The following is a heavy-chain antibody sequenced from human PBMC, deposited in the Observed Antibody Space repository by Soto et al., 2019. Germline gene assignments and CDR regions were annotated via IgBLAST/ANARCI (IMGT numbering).Heavy chain of an antibody. CDR3: AREATFYHSVGSPADDAFDL. CDR1: GFTFSSYE. Sequence: EEQLVESGGGLVQPGRSLRLSCAASGFTFSSYEMNWVRQAPGRGLQWVSYISTSGTTIYYADSVKGRFTVSRDNAKISLFLQLNNLRAEHTAFYFCAREATFYHSVGSPADDAFDLWGQGTMLSFS. D-gene: IGHD3-22*01. CDR2: ISTSGTTI. J-gene: IGHJ3*01. V-gene: IGHV3-48*03.